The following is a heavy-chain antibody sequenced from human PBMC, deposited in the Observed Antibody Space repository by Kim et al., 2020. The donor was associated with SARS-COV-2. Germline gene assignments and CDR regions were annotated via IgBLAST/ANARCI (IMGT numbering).Heavy chain of an antibody. D-gene: IGHD3-22*01. CDR3: ARLAAYDSSGVDAFDI. J-gene: IGHJ3*02. CDR2: IYYSGST. Sequence: SETLSLTCTVSGGSISSYYWSWIRQPPGKGLEWIGYIYYSGSTNYNPSLKSRVTISVDTSKNQFSLKLSSVTAADTAVYYCARLAAYDSSGVDAFDIWGQGTMVTVSS. V-gene: IGHV4-59*08. CDR1: GGSISSYY.